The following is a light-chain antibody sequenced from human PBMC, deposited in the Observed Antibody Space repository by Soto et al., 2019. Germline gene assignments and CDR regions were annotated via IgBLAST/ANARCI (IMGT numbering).Light chain of an antibody. CDR3: QQTYTTPRT. Sequence: DTQMTQSPSSLSASVGDRISITCRASQTVSTYLNWYQQKAGQAPTLLISATSTLQSGVPSRFSGSGSGTEFTLTITSLQPEDFATYYCQQTYTTPRTF. CDR2: ATS. V-gene: IGKV1-39*01. CDR1: QTVSTY. J-gene: IGKJ5*01.